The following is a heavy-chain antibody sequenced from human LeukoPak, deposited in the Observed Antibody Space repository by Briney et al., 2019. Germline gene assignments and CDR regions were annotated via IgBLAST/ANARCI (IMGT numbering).Heavy chain of an antibody. V-gene: IGHV3-48*01. CDR1: GFTFSSYS. CDR3: AARDYDFWSGYFVD. Sequence: GGSLRLSCAASGFTFSSYSMNWVRQAPGKGLEWVSYISSSSSTIYYADSVKGRFTISRDNAKNSLYLQMNSLRAEDTAVYYCAARDYDFWSGYFVDWGQGTLVTVSS. J-gene: IGHJ4*02. CDR2: ISSSSSTI. D-gene: IGHD3-3*01.